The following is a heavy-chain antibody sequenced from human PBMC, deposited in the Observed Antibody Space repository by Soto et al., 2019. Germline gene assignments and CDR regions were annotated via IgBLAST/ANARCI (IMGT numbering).Heavy chain of an antibody. D-gene: IGHD6-19*01. CDR2: ISGSGGST. Sequence: EVQLLESGGGLVQPGGSLRLSCAASGSTFSSYAMSWVRQAPGKGLEWVSAISGSGGSTYYADSVKGRFTISRDNSKNTLYLQMNSLRAEDTAVYYCAKDLAAGIRFDYWGQGTLVTVSS. V-gene: IGHV3-23*01. J-gene: IGHJ4*02. CDR1: GSTFSSYA. CDR3: AKDLAAGIRFDY.